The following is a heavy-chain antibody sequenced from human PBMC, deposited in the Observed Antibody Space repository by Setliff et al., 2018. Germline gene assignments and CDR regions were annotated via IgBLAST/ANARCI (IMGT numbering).Heavy chain of an antibody. J-gene: IGHJ6*03. V-gene: IGHV4-39*07. CDR3: ARVQDFWSGYYRASHYMDV. CDR2: IYYSGST. D-gene: IGHD3-3*01. CDR1: GGSISSSSYY. Sequence: PSETLSLTCTVSGGSISSSSYYWGWIRQPPGKGLEWIGSIYYSGSTYYNPSLKSRVTISVDTSKNQFSLKLSSVTAADTAVYYCARVQDFWSGYYRASHYMDVWGKGTTVTVSS.